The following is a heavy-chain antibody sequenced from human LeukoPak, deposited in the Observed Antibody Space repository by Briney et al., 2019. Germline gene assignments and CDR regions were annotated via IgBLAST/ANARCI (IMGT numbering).Heavy chain of an antibody. CDR2: TYYRSKWYY. J-gene: IGHJ6*02. CDR3: SVARSEYHYGMDV. D-gene: IGHD5-12*01. V-gene: IGHV6-1*01. Sequence: SQTLSLTCALSGDSVSSISVAWNWIRQSPSRGLEWLVRTYYRSKWYYEYAVSVKSRINISPDTSKNQFSLQLTSVTPEDTAVYYCSVARSEYHYGMDVWGQGTTVTVSS. CDR1: GDSVSSISVA.